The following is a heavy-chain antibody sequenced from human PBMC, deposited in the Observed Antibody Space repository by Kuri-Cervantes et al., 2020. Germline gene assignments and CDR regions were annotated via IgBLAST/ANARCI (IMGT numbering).Heavy chain of an antibody. V-gene: IGHV1-8*02. CDR2: MNPKSGNR. Sequence: ASVKVSCKASGYSFSSNDINWVRQATGQGLEWMGWMNPKSGNRVYAQKFQGRVTMTEDTSTDTAYMELSSLRSEDTAVYYCATAVTGLSPGHDAFDIWGQGTMVTVSS. D-gene: IGHD1-20*01. J-gene: IGHJ3*02. CDR1: GYSFSSND. CDR3: ATAVTGLSPGHDAFDI.